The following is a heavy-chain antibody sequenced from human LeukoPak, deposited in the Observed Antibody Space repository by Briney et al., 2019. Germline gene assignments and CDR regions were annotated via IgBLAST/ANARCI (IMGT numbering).Heavy chain of an antibody. Sequence: GGSLRLSCVASGFTSSAFWMSWVRQAPGKGLEWVANIKQDGSETFYVVSVRGRFTISRDNAKNSLYLQMNSLRAEDTAVYYCARHRGTYYDYWGQGTLVTVSS. J-gene: IGHJ4*02. D-gene: IGHD3-16*01. CDR3: ARHRGTYYDY. CDR2: IKQDGSET. V-gene: IGHV3-7*01. CDR1: GFTSSAFW.